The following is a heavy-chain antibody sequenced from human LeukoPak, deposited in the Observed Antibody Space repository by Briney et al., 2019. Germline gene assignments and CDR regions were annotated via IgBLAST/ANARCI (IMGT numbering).Heavy chain of an antibody. CDR1: GGTFSSYA. Sequence: ASVKVSCKASGGTFSSYAISWVRQAPGQGLEWMGGIIPIFGTANYAQKFQGRVTITADESTSTAYMELSSLRSEDTAVYYCARGITMVRGVIGPHYFDYWGREPWSPSPQ. V-gene: IGHV1-69*13. CDR3: ARGITMVRGVIGPHYFDY. CDR2: IIPIFGTA. J-gene: IGHJ4*02. D-gene: IGHD3-10*01.